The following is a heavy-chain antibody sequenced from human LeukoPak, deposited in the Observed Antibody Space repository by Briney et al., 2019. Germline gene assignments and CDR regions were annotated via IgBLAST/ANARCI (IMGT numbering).Heavy chain of an antibody. CDR1: GFTFSSYA. V-gene: IGHV3-30-3*01. J-gene: IGHJ3*02. CDR3: ARGGIAAHAFDI. Sequence: GGSLRLSCAASGFTFSSYAMHWVRQAPGKGLEWVAVISYDGSNKYYADSVKGRFTISRDNSKNTLYLQMNSLRAEDTAVYYCARGGIAAHAFDIWGQGTMVTVSS. CDR2: ISYDGSNK. D-gene: IGHD6-13*01.